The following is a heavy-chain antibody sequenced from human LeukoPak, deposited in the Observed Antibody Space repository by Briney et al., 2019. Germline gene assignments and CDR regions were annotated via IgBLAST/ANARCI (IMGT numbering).Heavy chain of an antibody. CDR3: ASLFDSSGYYQSHAFDI. Sequence: SETLSLTCAVYGGSFSGYYWSWIRQPPGKGLEWIGEINHSGSTNYNPSLKSRVTISVDTSKNQFSLKLSSVTAADTAVYYYASLFDSSGYYQSHAFDIWGQGTMVTVSS. CDR1: GGSFSGYY. D-gene: IGHD3-22*01. CDR2: INHSGST. J-gene: IGHJ3*02. V-gene: IGHV4-34*01.